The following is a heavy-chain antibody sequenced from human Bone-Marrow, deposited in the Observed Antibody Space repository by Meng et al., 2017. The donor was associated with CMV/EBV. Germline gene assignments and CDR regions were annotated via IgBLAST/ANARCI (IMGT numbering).Heavy chain of an antibody. D-gene: IGHD3-22*01. V-gene: IGHV3-23*01. CDR1: GFTFSSYA. J-gene: IGHJ4*02. Sequence: GESLKISCAASGFTFSSYAMSWVRQAPGKGLEWVSVISGSGARTQNAASVKGLFIISRDNSKNTLYLQMNSLRAEDTAVYYCAKVPTYYYDASGYYHFVYWGQGSLVTVSS. CDR3: AKVPTYYYDASGYYHFVY. CDR2: ISGSGART.